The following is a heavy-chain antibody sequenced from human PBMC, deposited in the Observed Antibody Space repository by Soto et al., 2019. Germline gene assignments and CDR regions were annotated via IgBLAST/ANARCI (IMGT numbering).Heavy chain of an antibody. D-gene: IGHD2-21*02. J-gene: IGHJ6*02. CDR3: ARLYCAVDCSINPGDYYCGMDV. CDR2: INPGGGST. Sequence: QVQLVQSGAEVKKPGASVKVSCKASAYIFISYYIHWVRQAHGQGLEWMGIINPGGGSTSYAEKFQGRVTMTKDTSTSTVYMELSSLRAEDAAVDYGARLYCAVDCSINPGDYYCGMDVWGQGATVTVSS. CDR1: AYIFISYY. V-gene: IGHV1-46*01.